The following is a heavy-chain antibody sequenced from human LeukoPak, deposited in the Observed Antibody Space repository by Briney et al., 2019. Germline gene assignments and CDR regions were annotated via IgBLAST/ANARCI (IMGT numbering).Heavy chain of an antibody. CDR2: INHSGST. J-gene: IGHJ4*02. D-gene: IGHD1-20*01. CDR1: GGSFSGYY. V-gene: IGHV4-34*01. Sequence: PSETLSLTCAVYGGSFSGYYWSWIRQPPGKGLEWIGEINHSGSTNYNPSLKSRVTISVDTSKNQFSLQLNSVTPEDTAVYYCARDSWNCFDYWGQGTLVTVSS. CDR3: ARDSWNCFDY.